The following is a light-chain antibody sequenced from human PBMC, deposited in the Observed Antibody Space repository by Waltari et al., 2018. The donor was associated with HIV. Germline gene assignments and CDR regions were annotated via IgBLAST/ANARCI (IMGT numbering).Light chain of an antibody. J-gene: IGLJ1*01. CDR3: CSYAGSNTYL. Sequence: QSALTQPASVSGFPGQSITISCTGSSSDVGGYTYVSWYQQHPGKAPKLLIYDVSKRPSGVSNRFSGSKSGNTASLTISGLQAEDEADYYCCSYAGSNTYLFGTGTEVTVL. V-gene: IGLV2-23*02. CDR2: DVS. CDR1: SSDVGGYTY.